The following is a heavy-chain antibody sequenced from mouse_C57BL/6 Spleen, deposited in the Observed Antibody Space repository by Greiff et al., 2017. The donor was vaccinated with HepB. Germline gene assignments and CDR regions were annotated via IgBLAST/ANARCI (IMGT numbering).Heavy chain of an antibody. Sequence: QVQLQQSGAELVRPGASVTLSCKASGYTFTDYEMHWVKQTPVHGLEWIGAIDPETGGTAYNQKFKGKAILTADKSSSTAYMELRSLTSEDSAVYYCTRPLLLLRYFDYWGQGTTLTVSS. J-gene: IGHJ2*01. CDR3: TRPLLLLRYFDY. V-gene: IGHV1-15*01. CDR2: IDPETGGT. CDR1: GYTFTDYE. D-gene: IGHD1-1*01.